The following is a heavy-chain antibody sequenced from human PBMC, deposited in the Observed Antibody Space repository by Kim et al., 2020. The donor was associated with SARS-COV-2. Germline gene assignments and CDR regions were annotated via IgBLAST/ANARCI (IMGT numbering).Heavy chain of an antibody. J-gene: IGHJ3*02. CDR1: GFTFSSYA. D-gene: IGHD2-15*01. Sequence: GGSLRLSCAASGFTFSSYAMSWVRQAPGKGLEWVSAISGSGGSTYYADSVKGRFTISRDNSKNTLYLQMNSLRAEDTAVYYCAKDSRSGWYSTPDAFDIWGQGTMVTVSS. CDR3: AKDSRSGWYSTPDAFDI. CDR2: ISGSGGST. V-gene: IGHV3-23*01.